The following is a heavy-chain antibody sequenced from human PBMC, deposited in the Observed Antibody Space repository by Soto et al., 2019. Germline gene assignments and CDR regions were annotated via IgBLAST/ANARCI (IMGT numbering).Heavy chain of an antibody. CDR1: GYTFTGYG. D-gene: IGHD2-2*01. CDR2: ISAYNGNT. Sequence: ASVKVSCKASGYTFTGYGISWVRQAPGQGLEWMGWISAYNGNTNYAQKLQGRVTMTTDTSTSTAYMELRSLRSDDTAVYYCARDYRIGYCSSTSCPPNVLQNWFDPWGKGTLVTVSS. V-gene: IGHV1-18*01. CDR3: ARDYRIGYCSSTSCPPNVLQNWFDP. J-gene: IGHJ5*02.